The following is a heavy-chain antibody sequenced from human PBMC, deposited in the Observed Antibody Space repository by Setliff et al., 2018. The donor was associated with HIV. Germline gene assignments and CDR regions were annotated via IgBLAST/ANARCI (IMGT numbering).Heavy chain of an antibody. CDR2: IYPGDSDT. V-gene: IGHV5-51*01. CDR1: GYSFTTYW. CDR3: ARRQTSGKAFVI. J-gene: IGHJ3*02. Sequence: GESLKIPCKGSGYSFTTYWITWVRQMPGKGLEWMGIIYPGDSDTRYSPSSQGQVTISAGKSISTAYVQWSSLKASDTALYYCARRQTSGKAFVIWGQGTMVTVSS.